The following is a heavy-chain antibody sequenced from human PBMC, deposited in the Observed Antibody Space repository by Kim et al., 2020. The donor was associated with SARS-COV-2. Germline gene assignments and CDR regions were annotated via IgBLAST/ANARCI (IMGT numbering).Heavy chain of an antibody. CDR2: IYYTGST. CDR3: ASQTYYYDTTGYLVHWAFDY. V-gene: IGHV4-39*07. CDR1: GGSISNISYH. J-gene: IGHJ4*02. D-gene: IGHD3-22*01. Sequence: SETLSLTCSVSGGSISNISYHWGWIRQPPGKGLEFIGIIYYTGSTYSNPSLKSRLTISLDTSKRQFSLMLNSATAADTAVYYCASQTYYYDTTGYLVHWAFDYGGEGTLVTVSS.